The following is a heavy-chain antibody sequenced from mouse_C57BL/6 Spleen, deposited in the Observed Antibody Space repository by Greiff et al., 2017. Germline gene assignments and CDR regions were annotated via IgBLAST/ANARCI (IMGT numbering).Heavy chain of an antibody. CDR2: IDPEDGDT. V-gene: IGHV14-1*01. J-gene: IGHJ3*01. CDR3: TTPAYYSNYVWFAY. CDR1: GFNIKDYY. D-gene: IGHD2-5*01. Sequence: VQLQQSGAELVRPGASVKLSCTASGFNIKDYYMHWVKQRPEQGLEWIGRIDPEDGDTEYAPKFQGKATMTADTSSNTAYLQLSSLTSEDTAVYYCTTPAYYSNYVWFAYWGQGTLVTVSA.